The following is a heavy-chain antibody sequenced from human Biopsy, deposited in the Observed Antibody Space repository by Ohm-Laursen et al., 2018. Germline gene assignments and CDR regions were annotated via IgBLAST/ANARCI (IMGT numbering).Heavy chain of an antibody. D-gene: IGHD1-14*01. CDR2: IYTSGIT. Sequence: TLSLTWTVSGGSLSSYSWSWIRQPAGKGLEWIGQIYTSGITSYNPSLKSRVTMSVDTSKNKFSLRVSSVTAADTAVYYCARDRDRRGWFDPWGQGTLVTVSS. CDR1: GGSLSSYS. J-gene: IGHJ5*02. V-gene: IGHV4-4*07. CDR3: ARDRDRRGWFDP.